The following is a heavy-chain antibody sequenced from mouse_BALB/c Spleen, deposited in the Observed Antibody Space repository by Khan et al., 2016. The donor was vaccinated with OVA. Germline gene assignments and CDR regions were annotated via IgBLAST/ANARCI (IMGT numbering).Heavy chain of an antibody. CDR3: TRFHGGY. Sequence: QIQLVQSGPELKKPGETVKISCKASGYTFTDYVMNWVKQSPGKGLKWMGWINTYTGKPTYAADFKGRVAFPLETYASTAYLQFNSLKKEDTATYFCTRFHGGYWGQGTTLTVSS. CDR1: GYTFTDYV. J-gene: IGHJ2*01. V-gene: IGHV9-3-1*01. CDR2: INTYTGKP.